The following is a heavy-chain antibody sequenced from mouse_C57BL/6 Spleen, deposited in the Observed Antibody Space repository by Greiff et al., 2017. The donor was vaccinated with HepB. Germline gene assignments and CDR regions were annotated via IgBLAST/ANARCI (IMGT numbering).Heavy chain of an antibody. V-gene: IGHV1-69*01. Sequence: VQLQQPGAELVMPGASVKLSCKAPGYTFTSYWMHWVKQRPGQGLEWIGEIDPSDSYTNYNQKFKGKSTLTVDKSSSTAYMQLSSLTSEDSAVYYCARPGTGDAMDYWGQGTSVTVSS. D-gene: IGHD3-3*01. CDR1: GYTFTSYW. CDR3: ARPGTGDAMDY. CDR2: IDPSDSYT. J-gene: IGHJ4*01.